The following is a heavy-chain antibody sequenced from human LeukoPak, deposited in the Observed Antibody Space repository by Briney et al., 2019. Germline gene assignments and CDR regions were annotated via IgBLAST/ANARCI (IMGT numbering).Heavy chain of an antibody. J-gene: IGHJ3*02. V-gene: IGHV3-74*01. CDR1: GFTFTTYW. CDR2: INTDGSSA. Sequence: GGSLRLSCAASGFTFTTYWMHWVRQAPAKGLVWVSRINTDGSSASYADSVKGRFTISRDTAKNTLYLQMNSLRAEDTAVYYCARGDYAFDIWGQGTMVTVSS. CDR3: ARGDYAFDI. D-gene: IGHD2-21*01.